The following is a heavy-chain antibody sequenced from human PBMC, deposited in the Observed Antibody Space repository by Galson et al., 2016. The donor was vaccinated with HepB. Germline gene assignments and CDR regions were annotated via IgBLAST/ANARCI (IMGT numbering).Heavy chain of an antibody. CDR2: IFSGGTT. Sequence: SLRLSCAASGFTFSDYWMHWVRQAPGKGLECVSVIFSGGTTFYADSVMGRFTISRDSSKNTLYLLMRSLKTEDTAVYYCARDSGYNEHGGFDNWGQGTLVTASS. V-gene: IGHV3-66*02. D-gene: IGHD5-24*01. CDR1: GFTFSDYW. CDR3: ARDSGYNEHGGFDN. J-gene: IGHJ4*02.